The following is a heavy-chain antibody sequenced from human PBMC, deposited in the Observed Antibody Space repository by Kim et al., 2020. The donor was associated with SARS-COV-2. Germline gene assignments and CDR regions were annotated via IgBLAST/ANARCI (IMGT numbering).Heavy chain of an antibody. CDR2: ISYDGSNK. CDR1: GFTFSSYA. J-gene: IGHJ4*02. V-gene: IGHV3-30*04. Sequence: GGSLRLSCAASGFTFSSYAMHWVRQAPGKGLEWVAVISYDGSNKYYADSVKGRFTISRDNSKNTLYLQMNSLRAEDTAVYYCARDRILRIAAAAGYWGQGTLVTVSS. D-gene: IGHD6-13*01. CDR3: ARDRILRIAAAAGY.